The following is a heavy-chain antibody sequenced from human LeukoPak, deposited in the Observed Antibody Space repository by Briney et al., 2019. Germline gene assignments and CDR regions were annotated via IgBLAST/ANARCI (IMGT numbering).Heavy chain of an antibody. CDR1: GASISSGAYY. CDR3: ARDSSTWWFDY. CDR2: IYYSGST. J-gene: IGHJ4*02. V-gene: IGHV4-31*03. D-gene: IGHD6-13*01. Sequence: PQTLSLTCTVSGASISSGAYYWSWIRQHPGKGLECIGYIYYSGSTYYNPSLKSRVTISVDTSKNQFSLNLRSVTAADTAVYYCARDSSTWWFDYWGQGTLVTVSS.